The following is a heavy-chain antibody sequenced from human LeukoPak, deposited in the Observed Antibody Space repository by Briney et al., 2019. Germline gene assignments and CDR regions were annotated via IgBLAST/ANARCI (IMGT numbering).Heavy chain of an antibody. CDR2: ISWNRGSI. CDR1: GFTFDDYA. D-gene: IGHD2-2*02. CDR3: AKDIGYCSSTSCYTRNYYYYGMDV. V-gene: IGHV3-9*01. J-gene: IGHJ6*02. Sequence: GGSLRLSCAASGFTFDDYAMHWVRQAPGKGLEWVSGISWNRGSIGYADSVKGRFTISRDNAKNSLYLQMNSLRAEDTALYYCAKDIGYCSSTSCYTRNYYYYGMDVWGQGTTVTVSS.